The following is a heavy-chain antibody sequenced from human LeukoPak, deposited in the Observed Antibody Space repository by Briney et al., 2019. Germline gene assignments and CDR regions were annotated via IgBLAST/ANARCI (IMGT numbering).Heavy chain of an antibody. CDR3: ARDLRLAAFDP. D-gene: IGHD6-13*01. Sequence: GASVKVSCKASGYTFTGYYMHWVRQAPGQGLEWMGWINPNSGGTNYAQEFQGRVTMTRDTSISTAYMELSRLRSDDTAVYYCARDLRLAAFDPWGQGTLVTVSS. CDR2: INPNSGGT. J-gene: IGHJ5*02. V-gene: IGHV1-2*02. CDR1: GYTFTGYY.